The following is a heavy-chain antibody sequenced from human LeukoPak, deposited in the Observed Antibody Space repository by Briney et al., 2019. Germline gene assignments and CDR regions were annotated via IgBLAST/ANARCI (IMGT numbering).Heavy chain of an antibody. J-gene: IGHJ4*02. V-gene: IGHV4-4*07. CDR1: GGSISSYY. CDR3: ARSDTAMVTGCFDY. CDR2: ISSSGST. D-gene: IGHD5-18*01. Sequence: SETLSLTCTVSGGSISSYYWSWIRQPPGKGLEWIGRISSSGSTNYNPSLKSRVTISVDTSKNQFSLKLSSVTAADTAVYYCARSDTAMVTGCFDYWGQGTLVTVSS.